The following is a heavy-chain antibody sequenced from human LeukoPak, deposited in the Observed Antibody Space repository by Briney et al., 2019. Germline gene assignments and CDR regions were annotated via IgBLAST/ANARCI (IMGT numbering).Heavy chain of an antibody. CDR2: ISAYNGNT. J-gene: IGHJ3*02. Sequence: GASVKVSCKASGGTFSSYAISWVRQAPGQGLEWMGWISAYNGNTNYAQKLQGRVTMTTDTSTSTAYMELRSLRSDDTAVYYCARDVRRFLEWLLYDAFDIWGQGTMVTVSS. V-gene: IGHV1-18*01. CDR3: ARDVRRFLEWLLYDAFDI. CDR1: GGTFSSYA. D-gene: IGHD3-3*01.